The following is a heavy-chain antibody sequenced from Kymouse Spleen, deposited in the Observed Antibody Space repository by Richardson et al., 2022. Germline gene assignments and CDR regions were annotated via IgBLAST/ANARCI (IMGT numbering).Heavy chain of an antibody. V-gene: IGHV4-34*01. Sequence: QVQLQQWGAGLLKPSETLSLTCAVYGGSFSGYYWSWIRQPPGKGLEWIGEINHSGSTNYNPSLKSRVTISVDTSKNQFSLKLSSVTAADTAVYYCARGRAYYDILTGYYLNWFDPWGQGTLVTVSS. CDR1: GGSFSGYY. J-gene: IGHJ5*02. CDR2: INHSGST. CDR3: ARGRAYYDILTGYYLNWFDP. D-gene: IGHD3-9*01.